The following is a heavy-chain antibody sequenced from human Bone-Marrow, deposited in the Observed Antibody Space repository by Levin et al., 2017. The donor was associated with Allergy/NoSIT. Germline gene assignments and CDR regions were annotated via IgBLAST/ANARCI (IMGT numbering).Heavy chain of an antibody. Sequence: GGSLRLSCVVSGLTFSNAWMSWVRQAPGKGLEWVGRIKRKIDGETTDYATPVKGRFTISRDDPKNTVYLQMNSLKTEDTAVYYCTSDLSGMRGQGTLVTVSS. CDR2: IKRKIDGETT. CDR1: GLTFSNAW. V-gene: IGHV3-15*01. D-gene: IGHD2/OR15-2a*01. CDR3: TSDLSGM. J-gene: IGHJ4*02.